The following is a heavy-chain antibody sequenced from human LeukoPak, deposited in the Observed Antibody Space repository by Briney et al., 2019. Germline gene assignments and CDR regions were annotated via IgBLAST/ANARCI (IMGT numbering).Heavy chain of an antibody. D-gene: IGHD2-8*01. CDR1: GGSFSGYY. Sequence: KTSETLSLTCAVYGGSFSGYYWSWIRQPPGKGLEWIGEINHSGSTNYNPSLKSRVTISVDTSKNQFSLKLSSVTAADTAVYYCARGQMAIDAFDIWGQGTMVTVSS. CDR2: INHSGST. CDR3: ARGQMAIDAFDI. V-gene: IGHV4-34*01. J-gene: IGHJ3*02.